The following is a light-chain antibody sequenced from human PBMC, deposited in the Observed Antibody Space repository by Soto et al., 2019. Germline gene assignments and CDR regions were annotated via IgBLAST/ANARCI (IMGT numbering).Light chain of an antibody. CDR2: DVS. CDR1: SSDVGAYNY. J-gene: IGLJ1*01. Sequence: QSALTQPASVSGSPGQSITISCTGTSSDVGAYNYVSWYQHHPGKVPRLMIFDVSNRPSGVSNRFSGSKSGNTASLTISGLQDEDEADYYCCSYSRSSPYVFGAGTKLTVL. V-gene: IGLV2-14*03. CDR3: CSYSRSSPYV.